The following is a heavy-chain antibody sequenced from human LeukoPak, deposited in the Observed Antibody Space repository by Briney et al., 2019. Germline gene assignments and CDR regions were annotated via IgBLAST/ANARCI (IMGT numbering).Heavy chain of an antibody. Sequence: SQTLSLTCTVSGGSISSGSYYWSWIRQPAGKGLEWIGRIYTSGSTNYNPSLKSRVTISVDTSKNQFSLKLSSVTAADTAVYYCARESSYYDFWSGFAAFDIWGQGTMVTVSS. CDR3: ARESSYYDFWSGFAAFDI. V-gene: IGHV4-61*02. J-gene: IGHJ3*02. D-gene: IGHD3-3*01. CDR1: GGSISSGSYY. CDR2: IYTSGST.